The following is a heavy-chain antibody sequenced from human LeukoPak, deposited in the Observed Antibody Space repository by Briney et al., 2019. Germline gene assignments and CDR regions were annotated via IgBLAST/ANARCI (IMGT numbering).Heavy chain of an antibody. Sequence: ASVKVSCKASGGTFSSYAISWVRQAPGQGLEWMGRIIPILGIANCAQKFQGRVTITADKSTSTAYMELSSLRSEDTAVYYCASSIVVVTAKTYYYYYGMDVWGQGTTVTVSS. V-gene: IGHV1-69*04. CDR1: GGTFSSYA. J-gene: IGHJ6*02. CDR3: ASSIVVVTAKTYYYYYGMDV. D-gene: IGHD2-21*02. CDR2: IIPILGIA.